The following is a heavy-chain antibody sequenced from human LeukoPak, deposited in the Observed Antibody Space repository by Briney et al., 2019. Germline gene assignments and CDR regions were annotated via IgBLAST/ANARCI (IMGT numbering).Heavy chain of an antibody. J-gene: IGHJ5*02. CDR3: ARDPPRAYCSGDCYWP. V-gene: IGHV4-4*07. CDR1: GGSISSYY. CDR2: IYTSGST. D-gene: IGHD2-21*02. Sequence: SETLSLTCTVSGGSISSYYWSWIRQPAGKGLEWIGRIYTSGSTNYNPSLKSRVTMSVDTSKNQFSLKLSSVTAADTAVYYCARDPPRAYCSGDCYWPWGQGTLVTVPS.